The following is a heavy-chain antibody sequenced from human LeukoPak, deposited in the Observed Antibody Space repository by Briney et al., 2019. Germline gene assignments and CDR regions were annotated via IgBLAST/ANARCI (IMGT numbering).Heavy chain of an antibody. CDR2: ISYDGSNK. V-gene: IGHV3-30-3*01. CDR3: ARGHDYGEYYFDY. J-gene: IGHJ4*02. Sequence: GGSLRLSCAASGFTSSSYAMHWVRQAPGKGLEWVAVISYDGSNKYYADSVKGRFTISRDNSKNTLYLQMNSLRAEDTAVYYCARGHDYGEYYFDYWGQGTLVSVSS. CDR1: GFTSSSYA. D-gene: IGHD4-17*01.